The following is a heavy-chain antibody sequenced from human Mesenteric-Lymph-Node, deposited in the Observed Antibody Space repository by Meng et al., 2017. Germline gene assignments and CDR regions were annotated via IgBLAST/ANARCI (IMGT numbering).Heavy chain of an antibody. CDR3: ARIWYTAAAGDY. V-gene: IGHV3-7*01. CDR2: IKKDGSEK. D-gene: IGHD6-13*01. Sequence: GESLKISCAASGFTLSSYSMYWVRQAPGKGLEWVANIKKDGSEKNYVDSVKGRFTISRDNAKNSVSLQMNSLRAEDTAVYYCARIWYTAAAGDYWGQGIVVTVSS. CDR1: GFTLSSYS. J-gene: IGHJ4*02.